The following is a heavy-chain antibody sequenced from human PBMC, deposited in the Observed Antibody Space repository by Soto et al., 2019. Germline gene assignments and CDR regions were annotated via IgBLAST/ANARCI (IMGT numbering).Heavy chain of an antibody. J-gene: IGHJ4*02. V-gene: IGHV4-34*01. CDR1: GGSFSGYY. CDR3: ARGSAFSSGWYRY. D-gene: IGHD6-19*01. Sequence: QVQLQQWGAGLLKPSETLSLTCAVYGGSFSGYYWSWIRQPPGKGLEWIGEINHSGSTNYNPSLKRRVTISVDTSKNQFSLKLSSVTAADTAVYYCARGSAFSSGWYRYWGQGTLVTVSS. CDR2: INHSGST.